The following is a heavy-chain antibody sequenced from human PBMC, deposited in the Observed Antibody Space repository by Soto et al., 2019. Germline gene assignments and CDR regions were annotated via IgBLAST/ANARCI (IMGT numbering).Heavy chain of an antibody. Sequence: EVQLVESGGGLVQPGGSLRLSCAASGFIFNNFWMSWVRQAPGKGLEWVANIKQDGSEKYYVDSVKGRFTISRDNAKNSLYLQMNSLRAEDTAVYYCVKSGGSYPFHDYWGLGTLVTVSS. CDR1: GFIFNNFW. J-gene: IGHJ4*02. CDR3: VKSGGSYPFHDY. D-gene: IGHD1-26*01. V-gene: IGHV3-7*05. CDR2: IKQDGSEK.